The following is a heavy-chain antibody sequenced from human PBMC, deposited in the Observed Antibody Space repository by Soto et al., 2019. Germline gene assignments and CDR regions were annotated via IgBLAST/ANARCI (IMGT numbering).Heavy chain of an antibody. Sequence: QVQLVESGGGVVQPGRSLRLSCAASGFTFSSYGMHWVRQAPGKGLEWVAVIWYDGSNKYYADSVKGRFTISRDNSKNTLYLQMNSLRAEDTAVYYCARGDYGSGLVGYYYYYGMDVWGQGTTVTDSS. CDR3: ARGDYGSGLVGYYYYYGMDV. V-gene: IGHV3-33*01. J-gene: IGHJ6*02. D-gene: IGHD3-10*01. CDR2: IWYDGSNK. CDR1: GFTFSSYG.